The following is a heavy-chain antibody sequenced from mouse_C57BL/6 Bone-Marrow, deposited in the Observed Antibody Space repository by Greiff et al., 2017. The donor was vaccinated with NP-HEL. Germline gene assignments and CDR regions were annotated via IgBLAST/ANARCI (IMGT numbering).Heavy chain of an antibody. J-gene: IGHJ4*01. Sequence: QVQLQQPGAELVMPGASVKLSCKASGYTFTSYWMHWVKQRPGQGLEWIGEIDPSDSYTNYNQKFKGKSTLTVDKSSSTAYMQLSILTSEDSAVYYCARATYDYGTYYAMDYWGQGTSVTVSS. CDR2: IDPSDSYT. CDR1: GYTFTSYW. CDR3: ARATYDYGTYYAMDY. V-gene: IGHV1-69*01. D-gene: IGHD2-4*01.